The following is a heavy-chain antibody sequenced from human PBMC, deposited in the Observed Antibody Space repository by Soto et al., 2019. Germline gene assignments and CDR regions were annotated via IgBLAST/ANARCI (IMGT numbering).Heavy chain of an antibody. D-gene: IGHD5-18*01. V-gene: IGHV4-61*01. CDR2: IYYSGST. CDR1: GGSVSSGSYY. J-gene: IGHJ6*02. CDR3: ARAFRGYSYGYYYYYGMDV. Sequence: SETLSLTCTVSGGSVSSGSYYWSWIRQPPGKGLEWIGYIYYSGSTNYNPSLKSRVTISVDTSKNQFSLKLSSVTAADTAVYYCARAFRGYSYGYYYYYGMDVWGQGTTVTVSS.